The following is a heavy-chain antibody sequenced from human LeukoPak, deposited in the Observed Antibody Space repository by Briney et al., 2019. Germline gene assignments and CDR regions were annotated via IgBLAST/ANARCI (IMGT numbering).Heavy chain of an antibody. CDR1: GFTFRSYA. CDR3: AKTPRHDFWSAND. V-gene: IGHV3-23*01. D-gene: IGHD3-3*01. J-gene: IGHJ4*02. CDR2: ISDRGGST. Sequence: GGSLRLSCAASGFTFRSYAMSWVRQTPGKGLEWVSAISDRGGSTSYADSVKGRFTISRDNSKNTLYLQMNSLRAEDTAVYYCAKTPRHDFWSANDWGQGTLVTVSS.